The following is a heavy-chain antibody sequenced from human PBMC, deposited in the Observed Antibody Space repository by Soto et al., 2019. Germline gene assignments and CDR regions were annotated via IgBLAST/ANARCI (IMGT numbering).Heavy chain of an antibody. CDR3: ARNSAADRSGWYYYYGMDV. Sequence: SETLSLTCAAYGGSFSGYYWSWIRQPPGKGLEWIGEINHSGSTNYNPSLKSRVTISVDTSKNQFSLKLSSVTAADTAVYYCARNSAADRSGWYYYYGMDVWGQGTTVTVSS. CDR2: INHSGST. J-gene: IGHJ6*02. V-gene: IGHV4-34*01. D-gene: IGHD6-19*01. CDR1: GGSFSGYY.